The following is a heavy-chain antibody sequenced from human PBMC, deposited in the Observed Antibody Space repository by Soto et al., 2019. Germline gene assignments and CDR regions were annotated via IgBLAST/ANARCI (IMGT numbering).Heavy chain of an antibody. CDR3: ARGLTTLEYSSSSAQAYYYGMDV. Sequence: GESLKISCKGSGYSFTSSWISWVRQMPGKVLEWMGRIDPSDSYTNYSPSFQGHVTISADKSISTAYLQWSGLKASDTAMYYCARGLTTLEYSSSSAQAYYYGMDVWGQGTTVTVSS. J-gene: IGHJ6*02. V-gene: IGHV5-10-1*01. D-gene: IGHD6-6*01. CDR1: GYSFTSSW. CDR2: IDPSDSYT.